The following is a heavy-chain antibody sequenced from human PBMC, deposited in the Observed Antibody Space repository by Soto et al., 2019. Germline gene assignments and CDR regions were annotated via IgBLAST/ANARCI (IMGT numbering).Heavy chain of an antibody. D-gene: IGHD3-16*02. Sequence: EVQLLESGGGLVQPGGSLRVSCAASGFTFSDYSMSWVRQAPGKGLEWVSSIHSRGDSTYYADSVKGRFTISRDNSKNTVFLLMNGLRAEDTAVYYCAKIVIPSAVNDAIDVWGQGTMVSVSS. J-gene: IGHJ3*01. CDR2: IHSRGDST. CDR3: AKIVIPSAVNDAIDV. V-gene: IGHV3-23*01. CDR1: GFTFSDYS.